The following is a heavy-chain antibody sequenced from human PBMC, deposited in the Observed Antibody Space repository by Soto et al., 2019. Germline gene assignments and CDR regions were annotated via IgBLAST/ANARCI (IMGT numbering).Heavy chain of an antibody. CDR2: ISGGGRNT. J-gene: IGHJ4*02. CDR1: GFPFSSYV. CDR3: AKDSNKYSSSLRGRYFDY. V-gene: IGHV3-23*01. D-gene: IGHD4-4*01. Sequence: EVQLLESGGGLVQRGGSLRLSCAASGFPFSSYVMAWVRQAPGKGLEWVSGISGGGRNTFYADSVKGRFTISRDNSKNTLLLQMNSLGAEDTAVYYCAKDSNKYSSSLRGRYFDYWGQGSGVTVSS.